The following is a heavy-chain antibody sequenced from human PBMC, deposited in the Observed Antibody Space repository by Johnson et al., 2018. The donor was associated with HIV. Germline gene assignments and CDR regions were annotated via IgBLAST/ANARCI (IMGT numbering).Heavy chain of an antibody. V-gene: IGHV3-30-3*01. CDR3: ARDHAFDI. J-gene: IGHJ3*02. Sequence: QVQLVESGGGVVQPGRSLRLSCAASGFTFSSYAMHWVRQAPGKGLEWVAVISYDGCNKYYADSVKGRFTISRDNSKNTLYLRMNSLRAEDTAVYYCARDHAFDIWGQGTIVTVTS. CDR1: GFTFSSYA. CDR2: ISYDGCNK.